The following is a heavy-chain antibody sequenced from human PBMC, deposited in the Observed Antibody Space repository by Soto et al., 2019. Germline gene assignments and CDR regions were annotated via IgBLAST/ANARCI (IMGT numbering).Heavy chain of an antibody. D-gene: IGHD3-16*02. J-gene: IGHJ5*02. V-gene: IGHV4-30-4*01. CDR2: IYYSGST. CDR1: GGSISSGDYY. CDR3: ARDSWGQGYHA. Sequence: PSETLSITCTVSGGSISSGDYYWSWIRQPPGKGLEWIGYIYYSGSTYYNPSLKSRVTISVDTSKNQFSLKLSSVTAADTAVYYCARDSWGQGYHAWGQGTLVTVSS.